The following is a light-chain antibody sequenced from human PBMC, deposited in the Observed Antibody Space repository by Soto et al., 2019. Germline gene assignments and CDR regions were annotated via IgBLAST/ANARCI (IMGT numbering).Light chain of an antibody. J-gene: IGKJ2*01. Sequence: DVVMTQSPETLAVSLGERAAINCKSSQNLLFSSNNKNSLAWYQQRPGQPPKLLIYWASTRESGAPDRFSGSGSGKDFTLTIGSLQAEDVAVYYCQQYHTTPNTFGQGTKLEIK. CDR1: QNLLFSSNNKNS. CDR3: QQYHTTPNT. V-gene: IGKV4-1*01. CDR2: WAS.